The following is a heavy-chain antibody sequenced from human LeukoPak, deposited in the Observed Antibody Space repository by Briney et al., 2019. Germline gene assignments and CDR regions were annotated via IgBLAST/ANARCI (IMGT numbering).Heavy chain of an antibody. D-gene: IGHD6-13*01. Sequence: SETLSLTCSVSDDSITMYYWTWIRQPPGKGLEWIGYVDHTGSTNFNPSLNGRVSISRDTTKNLFSLRLRSVTAADTAVYYCASGVRSVAAAARSIDYWGQGTLVTVSS. CDR3: ASGVRSVAAAARSIDY. CDR2: VDHTGST. CDR1: DDSITMYY. J-gene: IGHJ4*02. V-gene: IGHV4-59*01.